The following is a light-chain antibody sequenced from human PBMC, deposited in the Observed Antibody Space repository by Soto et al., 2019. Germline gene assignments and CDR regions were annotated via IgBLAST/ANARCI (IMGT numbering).Light chain of an antibody. CDR1: QGIRND. J-gene: IGKJ2*01. V-gene: IGKV1-39*01. CDR2: AAS. CDR3: QQSYSTPPYT. Sequence: IQMTQSPSSLSASLGDRVTITCRASQGIRNDLGWYQQKPGKAPKLLIYAASSLQSGVPSRFSGSGSGTDFTLTISSLQPEDFATYYCQQSYSTPPYTFGQGTKVDI.